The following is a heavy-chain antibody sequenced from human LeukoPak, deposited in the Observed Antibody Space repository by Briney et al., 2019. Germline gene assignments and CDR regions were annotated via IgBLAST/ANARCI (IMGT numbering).Heavy chain of an antibody. CDR2: IKQDGSEK. CDR1: GFSVSGYW. V-gene: IGHV3-7*01. CDR3: AREWQGGIAAAGTRIEGDY. D-gene: IGHD6-13*01. J-gene: IGHJ4*02. Sequence: GGSLRLSCAVSGFSVSGYWMTWVRQAPGKGLEWVANIKQDGSEKNYVDSVKGRFTISRDNAENSLFLQMSSLRVEDTAVYYCAREWQGGIAAAGTRIEGDYWGQGTLVTVSS.